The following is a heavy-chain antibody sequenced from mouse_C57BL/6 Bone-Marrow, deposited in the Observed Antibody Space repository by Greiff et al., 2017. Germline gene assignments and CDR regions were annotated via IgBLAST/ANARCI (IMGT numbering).Heavy chain of an antibody. CDR2: INPYNGGT. Sequence: VQLQQSGPVLVKPGASVKMSCKASGYTFTDYYMNWVKQSHGKSLEWIGVINPYNGGTSYNQKFKGKATLTVDKSSSTAYMELNSLTSEDSAVYYCAREGYDWYFDVWGTGTTVTGSS. V-gene: IGHV1-19*01. D-gene: IGHD3-1*01. J-gene: IGHJ1*03. CDR1: GYTFTDYY. CDR3: AREGYDWYFDV.